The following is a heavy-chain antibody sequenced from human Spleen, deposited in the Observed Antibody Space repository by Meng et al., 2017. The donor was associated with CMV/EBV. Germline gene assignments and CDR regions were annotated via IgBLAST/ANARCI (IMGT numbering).Heavy chain of an antibody. CDR1: NAW. V-gene: IGHV3-15*01. CDR3: TTDRFCSSTSCYRYLGFDP. Sequence: NAWMSGVRQAPGKGLEWVGRIKSKADGRTTDYAAPLKGRFTISREDSQNTLYLQMNSLKTKDTAVYFCTTDRFCSSTSCYRYLGFDPWGQGALVTVSS. CDR2: IKSKADGRTT. D-gene: IGHD2-2*02. J-gene: IGHJ5*02.